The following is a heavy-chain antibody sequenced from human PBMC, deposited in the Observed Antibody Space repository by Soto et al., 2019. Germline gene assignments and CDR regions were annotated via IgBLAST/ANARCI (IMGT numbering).Heavy chain of an antibody. CDR2: INPSGGST. D-gene: IGHD3-3*01. Sequence: GASVNVSCKSSGYTFTSYYIHWGRQAPGQGLECMGIINPSGGSTSYAQKFQGRVTMTRDTSTSTVYMELSSLRSEDTAVYYCARDRAMAIFGVVTTFDYWGQGTLVTVSS. J-gene: IGHJ4*02. CDR1: GYTFTSYY. CDR3: ARDRAMAIFGVVTTFDY. V-gene: IGHV1-46*01.